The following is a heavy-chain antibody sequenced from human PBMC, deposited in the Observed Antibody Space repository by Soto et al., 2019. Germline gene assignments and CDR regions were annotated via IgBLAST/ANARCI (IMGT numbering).Heavy chain of an antibody. CDR1: GFTFSSYG. V-gene: IGHV3-30*03. CDR3: ATALLRQEEAATPFDY. Sequence: QVQLVESGGGVVQPGRSLRLSCAASGFTFSSYGMYWVRQAPGKGLEWVAVISYDRGFKYYAASVKGRFTISRDNSKNTLFLQMNSLRSEDTALYYCATALLRQEEAATPFDYWGQGTLVTVSS. J-gene: IGHJ4*02. CDR2: ISYDRGFK. D-gene: IGHD2-15*01.